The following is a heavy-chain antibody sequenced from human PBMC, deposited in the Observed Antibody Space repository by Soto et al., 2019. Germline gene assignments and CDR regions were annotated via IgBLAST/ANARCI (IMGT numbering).Heavy chain of an antibody. CDR2: IYYSGST. CDR1: GGSIHSYY. Sequence: SETLSLTRTVPGGSIHSYYWSWVRQPPGKGLEWIGYIYYSGSTNYNPSLKSRVTISVDTSKNQFTLKLSSVTAADTAVYYCARVPWQWLGGYAFDIWGQGTMVTVSS. V-gene: IGHV4-59*01. J-gene: IGHJ3*02. D-gene: IGHD6-19*01. CDR3: ARVPWQWLGGYAFDI.